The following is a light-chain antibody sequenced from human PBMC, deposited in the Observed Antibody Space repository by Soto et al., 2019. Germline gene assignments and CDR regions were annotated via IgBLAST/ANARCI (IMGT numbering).Light chain of an antibody. CDR1: QGIGNY. CDR3: QKYDHAPLT. CDR2: AAS. J-gene: IGKJ4*01. Sequence: DIQMAQSPSSLSASVGDRVTITCRASQGIGNYLAWYQQRPGKVPKLLIYAASTLQSGVPSRFSGSGSGPDFPLTISSLQPEDVATYYCQKYDHAPLTFGGGTKVEIK. V-gene: IGKV1-27*01.